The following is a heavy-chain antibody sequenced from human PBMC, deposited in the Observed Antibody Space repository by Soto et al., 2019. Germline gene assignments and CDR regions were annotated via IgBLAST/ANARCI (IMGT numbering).Heavy chain of an antibody. CDR1: GGSISSSNW. CDR3: ARVYSYDILTGRGDAFDI. V-gene: IGHV4-4*02. CDR2: IYHSDST. J-gene: IGHJ3*02. D-gene: IGHD3-9*01. Sequence: PSETLSLTCAVSGGSISSSNWWSWVRQPPGKGLEWIGEIYHSDSTNYNPSLKSRFTISVDKSKNQFSLKLSSVTAADTAVYYCARVYSYDILTGRGDAFDIWGQGTMVTVSS.